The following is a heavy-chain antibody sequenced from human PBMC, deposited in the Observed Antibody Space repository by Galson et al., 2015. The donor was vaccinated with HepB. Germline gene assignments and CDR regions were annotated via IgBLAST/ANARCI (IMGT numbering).Heavy chain of an antibody. CDR2: ISGSGGST. CDR1: GFTFSSYA. D-gene: IGHD2-15*01. V-gene: IGHV3-23*01. J-gene: IGHJ4*02. CDR3: AKVRSYSEIYYFDY. Sequence: LRLSCAASGFTFSSYAMSWVRQAPGKGLEWVSAISGSGGSTYYADSVKGRFTISRDNSKNTLYLQMNSLRAEDTAVYYCAKVRSYSEIYYFDYWGQGTLVTVSS.